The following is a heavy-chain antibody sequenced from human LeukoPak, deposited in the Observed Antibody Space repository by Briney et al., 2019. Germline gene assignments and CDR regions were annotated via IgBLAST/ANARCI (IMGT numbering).Heavy chain of an antibody. CDR2: TYNTSKCYN. CDR3: ARDLYSSGTWGYFDY. V-gene: IGHV6-1*01. Sequence: SQTLLSTYAISGGSASSNTAAWNWIRQYPSRGLEWMGRTYNTSKCYNDYTASVTSRLTIHPDTTKTQFSPQPKSVTTEETAVYYCARDLYSSGTWGYFDYWGQGTLVTVSS. J-gene: IGHJ4*02. D-gene: IGHD6-19*01. CDR1: GGSASSNTAA.